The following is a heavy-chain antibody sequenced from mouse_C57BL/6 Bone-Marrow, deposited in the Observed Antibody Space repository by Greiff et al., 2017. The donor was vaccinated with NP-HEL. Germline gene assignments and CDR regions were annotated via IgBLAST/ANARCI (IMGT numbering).Heavy chain of an antibody. Sequence: VQRVESGAELARPGASVKLSCKASGYTFTSYGISWVKQRTGQGLEWIGEIYPRSGNTYYNEKFKGKATLTADKSSSTAYMELRSLTSEDSAVYFCARGDASWYFDVWGTGTTVTVSS. CDR3: ARGDASWYFDV. V-gene: IGHV1-81*01. CDR2: IYPRSGNT. J-gene: IGHJ1*03. CDR1: GYTFTSYG.